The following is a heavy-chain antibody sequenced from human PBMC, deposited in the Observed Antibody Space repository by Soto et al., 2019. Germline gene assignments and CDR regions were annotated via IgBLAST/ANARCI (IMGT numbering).Heavy chain of an antibody. V-gene: IGHV1-69*06. J-gene: IGHJ6*02. CDR1: GGTFSSYA. CDR2: IIPIFGTA. Sequence: QVQLVQSGAEVKKPGSSVKVSCKASGGTFSSYAISWVRQAPGQGLEWMGGIIPIFGTANYAQKFQGRVTITADKSTSTAYMELSSLRSEDTAVYYCASEIAARPTLYYYYGMDVWGQGTTVTVSS. CDR3: ASEIAARPTLYYYYGMDV. D-gene: IGHD6-6*01.